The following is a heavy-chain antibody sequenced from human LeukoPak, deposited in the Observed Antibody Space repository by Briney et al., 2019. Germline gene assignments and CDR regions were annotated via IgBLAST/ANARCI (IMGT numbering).Heavy chain of an antibody. J-gene: IGHJ5*02. D-gene: IGHD6-6*01. Sequence: ASVKVSCKASGYTLTGYCMHWVRQAPGQGLEWMGWINPKSGGTNFAQKFQGRVTLTRDTSISTTYMELGRLTSEDTAVYHCARDGSSSGWFDPWGQGTLVTVPS. CDR3: ARDGSSSGWFDP. CDR1: GYTLTGYC. CDR2: INPKSGGT. V-gene: IGHV1-2*02.